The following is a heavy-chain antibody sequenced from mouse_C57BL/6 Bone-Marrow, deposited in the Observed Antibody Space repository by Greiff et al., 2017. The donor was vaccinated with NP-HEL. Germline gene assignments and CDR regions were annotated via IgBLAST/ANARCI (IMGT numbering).Heavy chain of an antibody. CDR2: IHPNSGST. Sequence: QVQLQQPGAELVKPGASVKLSCKASGYTFTSYWMHWVKQRPGQGLEWIGMIHPNSGSTNYNEKFKSKATLTVDKSSSTAYMQLSSLTSEDSAVYYCARGPNWDLYWYFDVWGTGTTVTVSS. D-gene: IGHD4-1*01. CDR1: GYTFTSYW. V-gene: IGHV1-64*01. J-gene: IGHJ1*03. CDR3: ARGPNWDLYWYFDV.